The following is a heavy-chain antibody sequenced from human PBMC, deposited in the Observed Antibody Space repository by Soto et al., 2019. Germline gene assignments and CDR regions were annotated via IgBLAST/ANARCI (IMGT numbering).Heavy chain of an antibody. CDR2: IYHSGST. J-gene: IGHJ5*02. CDR3: ARLGAFYQSLDP. V-gene: IGHV4-30-2*01. CDR1: GGSISSGGYS. D-gene: IGHD3-3*02. Sequence: PSETLSLTCAVSGGSISSGGYSWSWIRQPPGKGLEWIGYIYHSGSTYYNPSLKSRVTISVDTSKNQFSLRLSSVTAADTAVYYCARLGAFYQSLDPWGQGTLVTVSS.